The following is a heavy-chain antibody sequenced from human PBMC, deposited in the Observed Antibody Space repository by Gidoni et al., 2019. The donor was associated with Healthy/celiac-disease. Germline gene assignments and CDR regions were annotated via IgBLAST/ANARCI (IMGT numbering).Heavy chain of an antibody. CDR1: GGSISSSSYY. D-gene: IGHD3-10*01. J-gene: IGHJ5*02. Sequence: QLQLQESGPGLVKPSETLSLTCTVSGGSISSSSYYWGWIRQPPGKGLEWIGSIYYSGSTYYNPSLKSRVTISVDTSKNQFSLKLSSVTAADTAVYYCARAGTKARLYYYGSGSAGVLWFDPWGQGTLVTVSS. V-gene: IGHV4-39*01. CDR3: ARAGTKARLYYYGSGSAGVLWFDP. CDR2: IYYSGST.